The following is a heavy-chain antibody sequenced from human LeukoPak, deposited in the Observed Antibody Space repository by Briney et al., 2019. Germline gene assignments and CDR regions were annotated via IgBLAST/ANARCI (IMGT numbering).Heavy chain of an antibody. CDR1: GFIVSSNY. J-gene: IGHJ4*02. Sequence: GGSLRLSCAASGFIVSSNYMSWVRQAPGQGLEWVSIIYNDGITYADSVKGRFTISRDSSKNTVYLQMNSLRVKDTAVYFCARDLGYISDYWGQGTLVTVSS. CDR2: IYNDGIT. V-gene: IGHV3-66*01. D-gene: IGHD6-13*01. CDR3: ARDLGYISDY.